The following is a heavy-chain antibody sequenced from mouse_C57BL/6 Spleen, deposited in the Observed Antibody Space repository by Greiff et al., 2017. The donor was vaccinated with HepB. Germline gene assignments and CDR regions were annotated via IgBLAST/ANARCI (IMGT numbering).Heavy chain of an antibody. J-gene: IGHJ3*01. V-gene: IGHV1-50*01. D-gene: IGHD1-1*01. CDR2: IDPSDSYT. Sequence: QVQLQQPGAELVKPGASVKLSCKASGYTFTSYWMQWVKQRPGQGLEWIGEIDPSDSYTNYNQKFKGKATLTVYKSSSTAYMQLSSLTSADSAVYYFVGYYGSRFAYWGQGTLVTVSA. CDR1: GYTFTSYW. CDR3: VGYYGSRFAY.